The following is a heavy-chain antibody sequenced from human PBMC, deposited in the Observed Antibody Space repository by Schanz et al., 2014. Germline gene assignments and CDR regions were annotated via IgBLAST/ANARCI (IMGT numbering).Heavy chain of an antibody. V-gene: IGHV4-30-4*07. CDR1: GGSISSGGYS. Sequence: QVQLQESGPGLVKPSQTLSLTCAVSGGSISSGGYSWSWIRQPPGKGLEWIGFIFFRGSTYYNPSRKCRITISIETAKTQFSLRKTSVTAADTAVYYCYGMDVWGQGTTVTVSS. CDR2: IFFRGST. CDR3: YGMDV. J-gene: IGHJ6*02.